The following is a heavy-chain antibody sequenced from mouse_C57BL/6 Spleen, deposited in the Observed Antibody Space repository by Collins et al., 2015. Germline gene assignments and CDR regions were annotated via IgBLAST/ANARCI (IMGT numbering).Heavy chain of an antibody. J-gene: IGHJ3*01. D-gene: IGHD2-10*01. CDR2: IDPSDSYT. Sequence: QVQLQQPGAELVRPGTSVKLSCKASGYTFTSYWMHWVKQRPGQGLEWIGVIDPSDSYTNYNQKFKGKATLTVDTSSSTAYMQLSSLTSGDSAVYYCARSSYGNYAFAYWGQGTLVTVSA. CDR1: GYTFTSYW. V-gene: IGHV1-59*01. CDR3: ARSSYGNYAFAY.